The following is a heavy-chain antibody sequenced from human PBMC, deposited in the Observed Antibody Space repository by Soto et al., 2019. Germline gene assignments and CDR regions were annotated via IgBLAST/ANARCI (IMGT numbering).Heavy chain of an antibody. CDR3: ARAPPFARGGGWFDP. V-gene: IGHV4-59*01. Sequence: SETLSLTCTVSGGSISSYYWSWIRQPPGKGLEWIGYIYYSGSTNYNPSLKSRVTISVDTSKNQFSLKLSSVTAADTAVYYCARAPPFARGGGWFDPWGQGTLVTVSS. CDR2: IYYSGST. CDR1: GGSISSYY. J-gene: IGHJ5*02. D-gene: IGHD2-15*01.